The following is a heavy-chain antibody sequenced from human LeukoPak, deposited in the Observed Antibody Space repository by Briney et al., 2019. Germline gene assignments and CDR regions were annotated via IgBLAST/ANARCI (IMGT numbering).Heavy chain of an antibody. CDR3: AKDHSGYERFDP. CDR1: GFTFSSYA. Sequence: GGSLRLSCAASGFTFSSYAMSWVRQAPGKGLEWVSAISGSGGSTYYADSVKGRFTISRGNSKNTLYLQMNSLRAEDTAVYYCAKDHSGYERFDPWGQGTLVTVSS. V-gene: IGHV3-23*01. D-gene: IGHD5-12*01. CDR2: ISGSGGST. J-gene: IGHJ5*02.